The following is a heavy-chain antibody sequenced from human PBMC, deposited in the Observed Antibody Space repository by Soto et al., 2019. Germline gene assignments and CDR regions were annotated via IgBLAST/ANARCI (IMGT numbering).Heavy chain of an antibody. V-gene: IGHV4-59*01. Sequence: SETLSLTCTVSGGSISSYYWSWIRQPPGKGLEWIGYIYYSGSTNYNPSLKSRVTISVDTSKNQFSLKLSSVTAADTAVYYCANSVAGTHYFDYWGQGTLVTVSS. D-gene: IGHD6-19*01. CDR3: ANSVAGTHYFDY. CDR1: GGSISSYY. CDR2: IYYSGST. J-gene: IGHJ4*02.